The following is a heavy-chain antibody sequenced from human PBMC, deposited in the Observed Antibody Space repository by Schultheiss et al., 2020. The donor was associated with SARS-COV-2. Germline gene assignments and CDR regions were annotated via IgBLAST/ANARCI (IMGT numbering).Heavy chain of an antibody. J-gene: IGHJ5*02. CDR3: ARAGTTGSWFDP. Sequence: SETLSLTCTVSGGSISSGGYYWSWIRQHPGKGLEWIGYIYYSGSTNYNPSLKSRVTISVDTSKNQFSLKLSSVTAADTAVYYCARAGTTGSWFDPWGQGTLVTVSS. CDR2: IYYSGST. V-gene: IGHV4-61*08. CDR1: GGSISSGGYY. D-gene: IGHD3-10*01.